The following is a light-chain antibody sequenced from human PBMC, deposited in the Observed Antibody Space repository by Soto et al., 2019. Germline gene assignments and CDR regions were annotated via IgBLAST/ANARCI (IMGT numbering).Light chain of an antibody. CDR2: DAS. Sequence: DIQMTQSPSTLSASVGDRVTITCRASQSISSWLAWYQQKPGKAPKLLIYDASSLESGVPSRFSGSGSGTEFTLTIISLQPDDFATYYCQQYTSYQWTFGHGTKVDIK. CDR1: QSISSW. J-gene: IGKJ1*01. V-gene: IGKV1-5*01. CDR3: QQYTSYQWT.